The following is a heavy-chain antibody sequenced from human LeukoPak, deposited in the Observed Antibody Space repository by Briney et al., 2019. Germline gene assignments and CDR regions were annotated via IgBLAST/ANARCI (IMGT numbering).Heavy chain of an antibody. V-gene: IGHV4-39*01. CDR1: GDSISSTSYL. CDR2: IYYSGST. D-gene: IGHD2-21*01. Sequence: PSETLSLTCTVSGDSISSTSYLWGWIRQPPGKGLEWIGSIYYSGSTYYNPSLKSRVTISVDTSKNQFSLKLSSVTAADTAVYYCARRVRVIRAFDIWGQGTMVTVSS. J-gene: IGHJ3*02. CDR3: ARRVRVIRAFDI.